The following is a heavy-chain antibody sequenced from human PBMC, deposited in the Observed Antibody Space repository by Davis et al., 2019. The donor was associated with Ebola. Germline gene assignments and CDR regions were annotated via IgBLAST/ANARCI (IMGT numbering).Heavy chain of an antibody. CDR2: ISSSSNYI. CDR3: VRDPALVVTGGGWFFGL. D-gene: IGHD2-21*02. Sequence: GESLKISCAASGFTFSSNSMNWVRQAPGKGLEWVSFISSSSNYIYYADSVKGRFTVSRDNAKNSLYLQMNSLRAGDTAVYYCVRDPALVVTGGGWFFGLWGRGTLVTVSS. V-gene: IGHV3-21*01. CDR1: GFTFSSNS. J-gene: IGHJ2*01.